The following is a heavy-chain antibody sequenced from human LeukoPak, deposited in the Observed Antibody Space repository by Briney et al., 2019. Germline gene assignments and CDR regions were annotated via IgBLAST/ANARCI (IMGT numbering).Heavy chain of an antibody. CDR3: AGLESTADY. Sequence: GGSLRLSCGASGFTFSSYWMHWARQAPGKGLVWVSRFNSDGSSTSYADSVKGRFTITRANAKNTLYLQMNSLRAEDTAVYYCAGLESTADYWGQGTLVTVSS. V-gene: IGHV3-74*01. CDR2: FNSDGSST. CDR1: GFTFSSYW. J-gene: IGHJ4*02.